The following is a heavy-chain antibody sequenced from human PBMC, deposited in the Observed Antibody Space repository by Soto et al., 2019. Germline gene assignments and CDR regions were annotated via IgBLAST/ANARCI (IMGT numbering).Heavy chain of an antibody. Sequence: QVQLQQWGAGLLKPSETLSLTCAVYGGSFSGYYWSWIRQPPGKGLEWIGEINHSGSTNYNPSLKSRVTISVDTSKNQFSLKLSSVTAADTAVYYCARGGVVHGDSTTIDYWGQGTLVTVSS. V-gene: IGHV4-34*01. J-gene: IGHJ4*02. CDR2: INHSGST. CDR3: ARGGVVHGDSTTIDY. CDR1: GGSFSGYY. D-gene: IGHD4-17*01.